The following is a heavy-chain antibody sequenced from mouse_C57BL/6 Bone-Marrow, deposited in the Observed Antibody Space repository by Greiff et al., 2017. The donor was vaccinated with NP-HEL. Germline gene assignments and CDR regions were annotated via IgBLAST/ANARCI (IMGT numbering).Heavy chain of an antibody. CDR1: GYTFTSYG. Sequence: QVQLKQSGAELARPGASVKLSCTASGYTFTSYGISWVKQRPGQGLEWIGEIYPGSGNTYYHDKFKGRATLSADNAYSTAYMELSSLTSEDSAVYVTASSETAVVATEAIDDWGPGTSVTVSS. J-gene: IGHJ4*01. CDR2: IYPGSGNT. D-gene: IGHD1-1*01. CDR3: ASSETAVVATEAIDD. V-gene: IGHV1-81*01.